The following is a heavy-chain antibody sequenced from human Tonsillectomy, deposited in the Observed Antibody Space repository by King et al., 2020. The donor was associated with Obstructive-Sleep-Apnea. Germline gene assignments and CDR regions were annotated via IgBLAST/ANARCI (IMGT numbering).Heavy chain of an antibody. CDR1: GGSISSSSYF. D-gene: IGHD3-22*01. CDR2: IYYSGST. J-gene: IGHJ4*02. V-gene: IGHV4-39*07. Sequence: QLQESGPGLVKPSETLSLTCTVSGGSISSSSYFWGWFRQPPGKGLELIGSIYYSGSTYYNPSLKSRGTISEDTSKNQFSLKLSSVTAADTAVYYCARSYDSSFSLGFWGQGTLVTVSS. CDR3: ARSYDSSFSLGF.